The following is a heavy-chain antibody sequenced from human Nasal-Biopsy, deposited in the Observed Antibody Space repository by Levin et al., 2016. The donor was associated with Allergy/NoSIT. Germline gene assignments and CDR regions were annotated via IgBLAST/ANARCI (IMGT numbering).Heavy chain of an antibody. D-gene: IGHD3-3*01. J-gene: IGHJ6*03. CDR1: GASLNSGSYY. V-gene: IGHV4-61*10. CDR3: ASAPDYDVWSAYPYYYYMDV. CDR2: IYAGGST. Sequence: SETLSLTCTVSGASLNSGSYYWSWIRQPAGKQLEWIGRIYAGGSTTYNPSLKSRVTMSIDTSKNQFSLKLSSVTAADTAVYYCASAPDYDVWSAYPYYYYMDVWGKGTTVTVSS.